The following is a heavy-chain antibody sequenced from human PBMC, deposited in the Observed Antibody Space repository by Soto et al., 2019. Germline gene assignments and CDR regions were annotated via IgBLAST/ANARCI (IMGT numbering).Heavy chain of an antibody. D-gene: IGHD2-2*01. CDR3: ARETSTGNYYMDV. CDR1: GFSFSYYG. Sequence: EVQLVESGGGLVQPGGSLRLSCAASGFSFSYYGMNWVRQAPGKGLEWVSYISTSSSNIYYADSVKGRFTISRDNAKNSLSLQINSLRAADTAVYYCARETSTGNYYMDVWGKGTTVTVSS. V-gene: IGHV3-48*01. J-gene: IGHJ6*03. CDR2: ISTSSSNI.